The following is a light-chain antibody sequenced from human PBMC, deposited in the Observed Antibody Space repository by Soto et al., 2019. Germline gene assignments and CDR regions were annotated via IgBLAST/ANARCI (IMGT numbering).Light chain of an antibody. CDR3: NSQTSSGIRV. CDR1: ISDVGGSNH. Sequence: QSALTQPASVSGSPGQSITISCTGTISDVGGSNHVSWYQHHPGKATKLVIYEVSYRPSGVSNRFSGSKSGYTASLTISGLQAEDEADYYCNSQTSSGIRVFGTGTKV. CDR2: EVS. J-gene: IGLJ1*01. V-gene: IGLV2-14*01.